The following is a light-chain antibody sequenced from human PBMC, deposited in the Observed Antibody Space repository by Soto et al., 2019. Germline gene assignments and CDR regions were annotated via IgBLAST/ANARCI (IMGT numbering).Light chain of an antibody. Sequence: EIVMTQSPATLSVSPGERATLSCRASQSVSSNLAWYQQKPGQAPMLLIYDASTRATDIPSRFSGSGSGTAFTLTIRNLQYDAFAVYDGHNYKNRWTFGQGTKVEIK. CDR3: HNYKNRWT. V-gene: IGKV3-15*01. J-gene: IGKJ1*01. CDR1: QSVSSN. CDR2: DAS.